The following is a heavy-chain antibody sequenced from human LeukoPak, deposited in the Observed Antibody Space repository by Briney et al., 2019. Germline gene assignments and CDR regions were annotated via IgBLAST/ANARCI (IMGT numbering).Heavy chain of an antibody. J-gene: IGHJ4*02. Sequence: SETLTLTCVVSGFSISHGYFWGWVRQPPGKGLEWIASIYHDERTYYNASLNSRATISVDTSKNQFSLKLGAVTAADTAGYYCARAPVVSPFDSWGQGILVIVSS. CDR3: ARAPVVSPFDS. CDR2: IYHDERT. V-gene: IGHV4-38-2*01. D-gene: IGHD3-22*01. CDR1: GFSISHGYF.